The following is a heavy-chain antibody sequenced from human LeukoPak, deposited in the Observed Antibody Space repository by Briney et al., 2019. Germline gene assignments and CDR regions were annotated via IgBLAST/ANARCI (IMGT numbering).Heavy chain of an antibody. CDR3: ASYAKDIVVLPAASIYWYFDL. V-gene: IGHV4-59*12. CDR1: GGSISSYY. J-gene: IGHJ2*01. D-gene: IGHD2-2*01. Sequence: SETLSLTCTVSGGSISSYYWSWIRQPPGKGLEYIGYIYFSGSTNYNPSLKSRVTISVDTSKNQFSLKLSSVTAADTAVYYCASYAKDIVVLPAASIYWYFDLWGRGTLVTVSS. CDR2: IYFSGST.